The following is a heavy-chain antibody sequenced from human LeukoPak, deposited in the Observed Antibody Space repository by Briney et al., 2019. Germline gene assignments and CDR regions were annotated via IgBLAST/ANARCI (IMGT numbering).Heavy chain of an antibody. Sequence: SETLSLTCTVSGGSISSYYWSWIRQPPGKGLEWIGYIYYSGSTNYNPSLKSRVTISLDTSKNHLSLKVKSVIAADTAVYYCARRPGFYGNLDYWGQGTLVTVSS. CDR1: GGSISSYY. CDR3: ARRPGFYGNLDY. CDR2: IYYSGST. J-gene: IGHJ4*02. V-gene: IGHV4-59*12. D-gene: IGHD3-3*01.